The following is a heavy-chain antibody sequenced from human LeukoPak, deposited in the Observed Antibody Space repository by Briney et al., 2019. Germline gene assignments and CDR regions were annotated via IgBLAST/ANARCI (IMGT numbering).Heavy chain of an antibody. V-gene: IGHV3-23*01. J-gene: IGHJ4*02. Sequence: GGSLRLACAVSGFTFSTSPMGWVRQAPGKGLEXXSSIHAGGSDPFCADSVQGRCTISRDNSKNVLSLQLNNLRAEDTAIYFCAKGGHHFNPFYNWGQGTLVTVSS. CDR3: AKGGHHFNPFYN. CDR2: IHAGGSDP. CDR1: GFTFSTSP.